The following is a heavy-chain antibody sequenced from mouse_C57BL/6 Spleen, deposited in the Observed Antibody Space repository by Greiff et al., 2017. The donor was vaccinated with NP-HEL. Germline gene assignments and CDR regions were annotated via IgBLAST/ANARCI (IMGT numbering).Heavy chain of an antibody. CDR1: GFTFSSYG. CDR2: ISSGGSYT. Sequence: DVKLVESGGDLVKPGGSLKLSCAASGFTFSSYGMSWVRQTPDKRLEWVATISSGGSYTYYPDSVKGRFTISRDNAKNTLYLQMSSLKSEDTAMYYCATIYDGYYADFDYWGQGTTLTVSS. CDR3: ATIYDGYYADFDY. V-gene: IGHV5-6*02. J-gene: IGHJ2*01. D-gene: IGHD2-3*01.